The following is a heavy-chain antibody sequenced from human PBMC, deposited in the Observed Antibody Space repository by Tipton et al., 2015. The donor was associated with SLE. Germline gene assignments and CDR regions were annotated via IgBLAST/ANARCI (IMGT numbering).Heavy chain of an antibody. Sequence: TLSLTCAVYGGSFSIYYWSWIRQPPGKGLEWIGSIYYSGSTYYNPSLKSRVTISVDTSKNQFSLKLSSVTAADTAVYYCARYGTYDGSRYFQHWGQGTLVTVSS. J-gene: IGHJ1*01. D-gene: IGHD1-26*01. CDR1: GGSFSIYY. CDR3: ARYGTYDGSRYFQH. V-gene: IGHV4-34*01. CDR2: IYYSGST.